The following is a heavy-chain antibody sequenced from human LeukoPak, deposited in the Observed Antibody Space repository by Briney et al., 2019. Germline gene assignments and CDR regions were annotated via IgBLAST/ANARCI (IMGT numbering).Heavy chain of an antibody. CDR3: AKATGPAVVTAQYYFDS. D-gene: IGHD2-21*02. CDR2: ISGSGGST. J-gene: IGHJ4*02. CDR1: GFTFSSYA. Sequence: GGSLRLSCAASGFTFSSYAMSWVRQAPGKGLEWVSAISGSGGSTYYADSVKGRFTISRDNSENTLYLQLNSLRAEDTAVYYCAKATGPAVVTAQYYFDSWGQGTLVTVSS. V-gene: IGHV3-23*01.